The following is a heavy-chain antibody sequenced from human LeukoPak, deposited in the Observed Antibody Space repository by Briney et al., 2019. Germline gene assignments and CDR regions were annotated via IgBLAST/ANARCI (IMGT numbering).Heavy chain of an antibody. CDR3: AQGTYYYDSSGSASGFGP. D-gene: IGHD3-22*01. CDR2: IYHSGST. Sequence: SETLSLTCTVSGYSISSGYYWGWIRQPPGKGLEWIGSIYHSGSTYYNPSLKSRVTISVDTSKNQFSLKLSSVTAADTAVYYCAQGTYYYDSSGSASGFGPWGQGTLVTVSS. V-gene: IGHV4-38-2*02. J-gene: IGHJ5*02. CDR1: GYSISSGYY.